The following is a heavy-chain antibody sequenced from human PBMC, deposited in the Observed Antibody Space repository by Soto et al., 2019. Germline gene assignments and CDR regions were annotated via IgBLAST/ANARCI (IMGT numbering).Heavy chain of an antibody. J-gene: IGHJ4*02. D-gene: IGHD6-6*01. CDR2: IYHSGST. V-gene: IGHV4-30-2*01. CDR1: DGSISSGGYS. CDR3: AGGIAARPLGY. Sequence: ILSLTCAVSDGSISSGGYSWNRNRQPPGKGLEWIGYIYHSGSTYYNPSLKSRVTISVDRSKNQFSLKLSSVTAADTAVYYCAGGIAARPLGYWGQGTLVTVSS.